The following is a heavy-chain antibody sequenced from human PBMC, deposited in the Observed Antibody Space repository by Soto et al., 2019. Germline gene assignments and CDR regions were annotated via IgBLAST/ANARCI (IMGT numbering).Heavy chain of an antibody. V-gene: IGHV3-33*01. CDR2: IWYEGINI. Sequence: QVQLVESGGGVVQPGTSLRLSCAASGFTFSTYGMHWVRQTPGKGLEWVAIIWYEGINIYYADSVKGRFTISRDDSKNTVYLEMKSLRPGDTAVYYCARAGPYCGSDCYPWAFDIWGHGTVFTVSS. D-gene: IGHD2-21*02. J-gene: IGHJ3*02. CDR1: GFTFSTYG. CDR3: ARAGPYCGSDCYPWAFDI.